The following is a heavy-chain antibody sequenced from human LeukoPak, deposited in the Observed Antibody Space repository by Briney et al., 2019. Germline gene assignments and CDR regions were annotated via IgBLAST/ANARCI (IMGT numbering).Heavy chain of an antibody. V-gene: IGHV5-51*01. CDR1: GYSFTNYW. CDR2: IYPGDSDT. CDR3: ARRTDRSFWYLDY. J-gene: IGHJ4*02. Sequence: GESLKISCKGSGYSFTNYWIGWVRQMPGKGLEWMGVIYPGDSDTRYSPSFQGQVTISADKSISTACLQWSSLKASDTAIYYCARRTDRSFWYLDYWGQGTLVTVSS.